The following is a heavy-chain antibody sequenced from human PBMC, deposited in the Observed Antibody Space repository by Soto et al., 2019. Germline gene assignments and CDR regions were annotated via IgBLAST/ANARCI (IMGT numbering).Heavy chain of an antibody. J-gene: IGHJ6*03. Sequence: EVQLVESGGGLVQPGRSLRLSCAASGFTFDDYAMHWVRQAPGKGLEWVSGISWNSGSIGYADSVKGRFTISRDNAKNSLYLQMNSLRAEDTALYYCAKDRTTVTGYYYYYYMDVWGKGTTVTVSS. V-gene: IGHV3-9*01. CDR3: AKDRTTVTGYYYYYYMDV. CDR2: ISWNSGSI. D-gene: IGHD4-17*01. CDR1: GFTFDDYA.